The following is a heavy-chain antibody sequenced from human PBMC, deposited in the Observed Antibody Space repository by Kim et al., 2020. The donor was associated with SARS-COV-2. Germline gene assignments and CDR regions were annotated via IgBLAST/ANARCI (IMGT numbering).Heavy chain of an antibody. CDR3: ARDLTSYYYGSVHAFDI. Sequence: GGSLRLSCAASGFTFSDYYMSWIRQAPGKGLEWVSYISSSGSTIYYADSVKGRFTISRDNAKNSLYLQMNSLRAEDTAVYYCARDLTSYYYGSVHAFDIWGQGTMVTVSS. V-gene: IGHV3-11*01. CDR2: ISSSGSTI. D-gene: IGHD3-10*01. CDR1: GFTFSDYY. J-gene: IGHJ3*02.